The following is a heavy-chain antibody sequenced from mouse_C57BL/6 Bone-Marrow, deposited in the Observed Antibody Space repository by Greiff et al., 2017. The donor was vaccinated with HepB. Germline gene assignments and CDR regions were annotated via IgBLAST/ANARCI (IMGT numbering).Heavy chain of an antibody. J-gene: IGHJ4*01. CDR3: TRAPYYYGRLHYAMDY. CDR1: GFTFSSYA. Sequence: EVQRVESGEGLVKPGGSLKLSCAASGFTFSSYAMSWVRQTPEKRLEWVAYISSGGDYIYYADTVKGRFTISRDNARNTLYLQMSSLKSEDTAMYYCTRAPYYYGRLHYAMDYWGQGTSVTVSS. CDR2: ISSGGDYI. V-gene: IGHV5-9-1*02. D-gene: IGHD1-1*01.